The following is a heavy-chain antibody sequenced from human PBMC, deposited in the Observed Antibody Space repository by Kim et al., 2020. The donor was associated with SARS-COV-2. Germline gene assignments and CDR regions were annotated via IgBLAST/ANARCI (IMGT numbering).Heavy chain of an antibody. CDR2: ISWNSGSI. J-gene: IGHJ6*02. Sequence: GGSLRLSCAASGFTFDDYAMHWVRQAPGKGLEWVSGISWNSGSIGYADSVKGRFTISRDNAKNSLYLQMNSLRAEDTALYYCAKGFYYYYYGMDVWGQGT. CDR3: AKGFYYYYYGMDV. V-gene: IGHV3-9*01. CDR1: GFTFDDYA.